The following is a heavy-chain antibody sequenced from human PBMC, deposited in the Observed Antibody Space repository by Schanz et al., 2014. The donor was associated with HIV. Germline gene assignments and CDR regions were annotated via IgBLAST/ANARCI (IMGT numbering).Heavy chain of an antibody. Sequence: VQLVESGGGLVKPGGSLRLSCVVSGFTLRNAWVNWVRQAPGKGLEWISYISSGGSTRYYADSVKGRFTISRDNSKNTLHLQMNSLRAEDTAVYYCARDGSLNRGFDYWGQGTLVTVSS. D-gene: IGHD3-10*01. CDR2: ISSGGSTR. J-gene: IGHJ4*02. CDR1: GFTLRNAW. V-gene: IGHV3-48*01. CDR3: ARDGSLNRGFDY.